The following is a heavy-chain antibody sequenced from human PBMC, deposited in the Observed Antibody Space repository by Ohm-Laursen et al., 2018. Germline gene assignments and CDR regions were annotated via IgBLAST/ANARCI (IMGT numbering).Heavy chain of an antibody. V-gene: IGHV3-48*04. CDR3: AMGWGYFPS. J-gene: IGHJ1*01. CDR2: ISSSSDSI. Sequence: SLRLSCTASGSTFSTYNMNWVRQAPGRALEWVSYISSSSDSIYYADSVKGRFTISRDNPKNSLFLQLSNVRAEDTAVYYCAMGWGYFPSWGQGTLVTVSS. CDR1: GSTFSTYN. D-gene: IGHD3-16*01.